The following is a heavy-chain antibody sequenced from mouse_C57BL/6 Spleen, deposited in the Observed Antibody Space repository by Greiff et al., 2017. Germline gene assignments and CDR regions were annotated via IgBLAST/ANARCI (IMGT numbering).Heavy chain of an antibody. D-gene: IGHD3-2*02. J-gene: IGHJ3*01. CDR1: GYTFTSYW. Sequence: QVQLQQPGAELVRPGSSVKLSCKASGYTFTSYWMHWVKQRPIQGLEWIGNIDPSDSATHYHQKFKDKATLTVDKSSSTAYMQLSSLTSEDSAVYYCARDSSGTWFAYWGQGTLVTVSA. CDR2: IDPSDSAT. CDR3: ARDSSGTWFAY. V-gene: IGHV1-52*01.